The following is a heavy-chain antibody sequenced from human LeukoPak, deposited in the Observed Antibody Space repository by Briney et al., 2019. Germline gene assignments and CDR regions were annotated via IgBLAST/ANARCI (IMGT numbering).Heavy chain of an antibody. J-gene: IGHJ3*02. D-gene: IGHD3-22*01. V-gene: IGHV3-7*03. Sequence: GGSLRLSCAASGFTFSSYWMSWVRQAPGKGLAWVANIKQDGSEKYYVDSVKGRFTISRDNAKNSLYLQMNSLRVEDTAVYYCAKSWNYYDSSGDDALDIWGQGTMVTVSS. CDR1: GFTFSSYW. CDR3: AKSWNYYDSSGDDALDI. CDR2: IKQDGSEK.